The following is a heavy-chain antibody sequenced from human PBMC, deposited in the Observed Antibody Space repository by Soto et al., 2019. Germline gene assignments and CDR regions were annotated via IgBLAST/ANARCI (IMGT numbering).Heavy chain of an antibody. D-gene: IGHD3-22*01. CDR1: GFTVSNYA. CDR3: AKNPGYYYDSTGYHFDY. Sequence: GGSLRLSCRACGFTVSNYAMSWVRQAPGKGLEWVSAISYGGGTTYYADSVKGRLTISRDNSKNTLYLQMNSLRAEDTAVYYCAKNPGYYYDSTGYHFDYWGQGTLVTVSS. CDR2: ISYGGGTT. V-gene: IGHV3-23*01. J-gene: IGHJ4*02.